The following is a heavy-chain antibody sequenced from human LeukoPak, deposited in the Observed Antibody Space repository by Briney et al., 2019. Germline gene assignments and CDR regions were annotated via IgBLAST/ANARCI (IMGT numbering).Heavy chain of an antibody. D-gene: IGHD3-22*01. Sequence: ASVKVSCKASGYTFTSYYMHWVRQAPGQGLEWMGIINPSGGSTSYAQKFQGRVTMTRDTSTSTVYMELSSLRSEDTAVYYCARVGSDYYDSSGYPGAGYFQHWGQGTLVTVSS. J-gene: IGHJ1*01. V-gene: IGHV1-46*01. CDR3: ARVGSDYYDSSGYPGAGYFQH. CDR1: GYTFTSYY. CDR2: INPSGGST.